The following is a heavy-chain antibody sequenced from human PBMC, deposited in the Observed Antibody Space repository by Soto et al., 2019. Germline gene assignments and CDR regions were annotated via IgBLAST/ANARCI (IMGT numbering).Heavy chain of an antibody. Sequence: QVQLQQSGPGLVKPSQTLSLTCAISGDSVSSNSAAWNWIRQSPSRGLEWLGRTYYRSKWYNDYAVSVKSRITINPDTSKNQSSLQRNSVTPEDTAVYYCTQSQGSRHSSGWYANSWFAPWGQGTLVTVSS. D-gene: IGHD6-19*01. CDR3: TQSQGSRHSSGWYANSWFAP. V-gene: IGHV6-1*01. CDR2: TYYRSKWYN. CDR1: GDSVSSNSAA. J-gene: IGHJ5*02.